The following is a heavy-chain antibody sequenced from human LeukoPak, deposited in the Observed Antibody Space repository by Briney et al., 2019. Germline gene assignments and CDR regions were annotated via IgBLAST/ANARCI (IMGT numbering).Heavy chain of an antibody. CDR2: IYHSGGT. CDR3: ARDPSYYYDSSGYYRDAFDI. Sequence: SETLSLTCAVSGCSISSSNWWSWVRQPPGKGLEWIGEIYHSGGTNYNPSLKSRVTISVDKSKNQFSLKLSSVTAADTAVYYCARDPSYYYDSSGYYRDAFDIWGQGTMVTVSS. V-gene: IGHV4-4*02. D-gene: IGHD3-22*01. CDR1: GCSISSSNW. J-gene: IGHJ3*02.